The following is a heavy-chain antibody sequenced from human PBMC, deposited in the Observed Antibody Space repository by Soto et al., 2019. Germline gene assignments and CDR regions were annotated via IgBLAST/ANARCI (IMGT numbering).Heavy chain of an antibody. Sequence: QVQLVQSGAEVKKPGSSVKVSCKASGGTFSSYAISWVRQAPGQGLEWMGGIIPIFGTANYAQKFQGRVTNTMDXXTSTAYMELSSLRSEDTAVYYCARVRVRPLGHFDYWGQGTLVTVSS. CDR2: IIPIFGTA. CDR1: GGTFSSYA. J-gene: IGHJ4*02. V-gene: IGHV1-69*05. CDR3: ARVRVRPLGHFDY.